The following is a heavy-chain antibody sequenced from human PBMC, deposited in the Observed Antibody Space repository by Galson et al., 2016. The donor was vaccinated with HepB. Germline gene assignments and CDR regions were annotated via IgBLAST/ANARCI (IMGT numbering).Heavy chain of an antibody. CDR1: GFTFDDYA. D-gene: IGHD3-10*02. CDR3: TRGNVPPPGMDV. V-gene: IGHV3-43D*03. CDR2: ISWDGGST. J-gene: IGHJ6*02. Sequence: SLRLSCAASGFTFDDYAMHWVRQAPGKGLEWVSLISWDGGSTHYADSVKGRFTISRDNSKNSLYLQMNSLRAEDTALYYCTRGNVPPPGMDVWGQGTTVTGSS.